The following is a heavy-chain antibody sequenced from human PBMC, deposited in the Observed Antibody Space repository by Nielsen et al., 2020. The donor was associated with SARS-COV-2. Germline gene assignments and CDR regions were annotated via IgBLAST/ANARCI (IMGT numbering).Heavy chain of an antibody. J-gene: IGHJ5*02. D-gene: IGHD4-17*01. Sequence: GESLKISCAASGFTFSSYGMNWVRQAPGKGLEWVANIKQDGSEKYYGDSVKGRFTISRDNAKNSLYLQMNSLRAEDTAVYYCARDLTPYYGDYSNWFDPWGQGTLVTVSS. CDR2: IKQDGSEK. V-gene: IGHV3-7*01. CDR1: GFTFSSYG. CDR3: ARDLTPYYGDYSNWFDP.